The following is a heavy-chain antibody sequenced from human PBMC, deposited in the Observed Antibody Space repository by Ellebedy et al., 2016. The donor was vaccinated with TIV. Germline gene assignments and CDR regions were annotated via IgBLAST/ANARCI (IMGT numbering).Heavy chain of an antibody. CDR1: GGTFSSYA. Sequence: ASVKVSCXASGGTFSSYAISWVRQAPGQGLEWMGWINPNSGGTNYAQKFQGWVTMTRDTSISTAYMELSRLRSDDTAVYYCAREDGDYVGYAFDIWGQGTMVTVSS. D-gene: IGHD4-17*01. V-gene: IGHV1-2*04. CDR2: INPNSGGT. J-gene: IGHJ3*02. CDR3: AREDGDYVGYAFDI.